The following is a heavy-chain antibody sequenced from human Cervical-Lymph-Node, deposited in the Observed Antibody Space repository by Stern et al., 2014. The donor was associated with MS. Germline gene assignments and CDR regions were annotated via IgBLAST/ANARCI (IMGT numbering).Heavy chain of an antibody. CDR3: ARQRGLGLLDS. D-gene: IGHD3-10*01. V-gene: IGHV1-2*02. J-gene: IGHJ5*01. CDR2: INPSSGVT. Sequence: VQLVESGTEVKKPGASVKGSCKASGNTFNDYYTHWVRQAPGQGLEWLGRINPSSGVTNYAQKFQGSVTMTRDTSISTDYMELIRLTYDDTAIYYCARQRGLGLLDSWGQGTLVTVSS. CDR1: GNTFNDYY.